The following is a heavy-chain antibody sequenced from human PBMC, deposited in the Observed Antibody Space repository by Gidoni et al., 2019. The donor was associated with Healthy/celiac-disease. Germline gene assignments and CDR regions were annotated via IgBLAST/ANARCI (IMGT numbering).Heavy chain of an antibody. Sequence: EVQLVESGGGLVQPGGSLRLSCAASGFTFSSYSMNWVRQATGKGLEWVSYISSSSSTIYYADSVKGRFTISRDNAKNSLYLQMNSLRAEDTAVYYCARDCSSWDYYYYYGMDVWGQGTTVTVSS. D-gene: IGHD6-13*01. CDR1: GFTFSSYS. V-gene: IGHV3-48*01. CDR2: ISSSSSTI. CDR3: ARDCSSWDYYYYYGMDV. J-gene: IGHJ6*02.